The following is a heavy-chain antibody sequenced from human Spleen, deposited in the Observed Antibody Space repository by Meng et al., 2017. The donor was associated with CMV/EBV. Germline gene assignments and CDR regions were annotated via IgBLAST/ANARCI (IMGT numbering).Heavy chain of an antibody. Sequence: TGGCSWSRSSQPPGKGLEWIGCIECSGGTYYNPSLKCRVTISLDASKNQFSLNLTSVTAAGTAVYFCARAAGYCSTTSCYTGNWFDPWGQGTLVTVSS. CDR2: IECSGGT. D-gene: IGHD2-2*02. V-gene: IGHV4-30-4*08. CDR1: TGGCS. CDR3: ARAAGYCSTTSCYTGNWFDP. J-gene: IGHJ5*02.